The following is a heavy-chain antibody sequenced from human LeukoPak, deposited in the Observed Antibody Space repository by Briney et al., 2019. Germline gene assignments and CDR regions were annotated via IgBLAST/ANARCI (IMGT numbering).Heavy chain of an antibody. Sequence: NPSETLSLTCTVSDGSLSSGTYYLSWIRQPAGKGLEWIGRIYTSGSTNYNPSLKSRVTISVDTSKNQFSLKLSSVTAADTAVYYCARFRGVAQGLKNNWFDPWGQGTLVTVSS. CDR1: DGSLSSGTYY. D-gene: IGHD5-12*01. CDR2: IYTSGST. J-gene: IGHJ5*02. V-gene: IGHV4-61*02. CDR3: ARFRGVAQGLKNNWFDP.